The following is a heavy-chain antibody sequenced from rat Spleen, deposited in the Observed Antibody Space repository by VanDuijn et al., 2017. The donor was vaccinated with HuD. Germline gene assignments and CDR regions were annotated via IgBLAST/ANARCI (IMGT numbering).Heavy chain of an antibody. J-gene: IGHJ1*01. CDR1: GFTFSNYW. Sequence: EVQLVESGGGLVQPGRSLKLSCVASGFTFSNYWMSWIRQAPGKGLEWVASIANTGGGFNYPDSVKGRFTISRDNAQNTLYLQMNSLRSEDTATYDCATAKIATSTGGFDFWGPGTMVTVSS. CDR2: IANTGGGF. CDR3: ATAKIATSTGGFDF. D-gene: IGHD1-2*01. V-gene: IGHV5-31*01.